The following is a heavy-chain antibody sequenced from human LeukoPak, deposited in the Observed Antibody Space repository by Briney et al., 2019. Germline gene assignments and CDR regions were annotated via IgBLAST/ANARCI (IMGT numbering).Heavy chain of an antibody. CDR2: ITSAGAQ. J-gene: IGHJ3*01. CDR1: GFTFSNYA. Sequence: GGSLRLSCAASGFTFSNYAVMWVRQAPGQGLEWVSAITSAGAQRYADSVKGRFTISRDNSKNTLYLQMNSLRAEDTAQYFCARDPNGDYIGAFEFWGQGTGVTVSS. D-gene: IGHD4-17*01. V-gene: IGHV3-23*01. CDR3: ARDPNGDYIGAFEF.